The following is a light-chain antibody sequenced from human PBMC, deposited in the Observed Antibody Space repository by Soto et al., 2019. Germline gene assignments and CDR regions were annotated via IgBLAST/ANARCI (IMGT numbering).Light chain of an antibody. J-gene: IGKJ4*01. CDR3: QKYNSALPLT. CDR1: QGISNY. CDR2: AAS. V-gene: IGKV1-27*01. Sequence: DIQMTQSPSSLSASVGDRVTITCRASQGISNYLACYQQKPGKVPKLLIYAASTLQSGVPSRFSGSGSGTDFTLTISSLQPEDVATYYCQKYNSALPLTFGGGTKVEIK.